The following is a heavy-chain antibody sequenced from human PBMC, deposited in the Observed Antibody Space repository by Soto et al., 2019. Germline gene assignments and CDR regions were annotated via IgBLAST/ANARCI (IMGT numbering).Heavy chain of an antibody. Sequence: SETLSLTCAVYGGSFSGYYWSWIRQPPGKGLEWIGEINHSGSTNYNPSLKSRVTISVDTSKNQFSLKLSSVTAADTAVYYCARSPFTIFGVITQYYFGYWGQGTLVTVSS. CDR2: INHSGST. D-gene: IGHD3-3*01. CDR1: GGSFSGYY. J-gene: IGHJ4*02. CDR3: ARSPFTIFGVITQYYFGY. V-gene: IGHV4-34*01.